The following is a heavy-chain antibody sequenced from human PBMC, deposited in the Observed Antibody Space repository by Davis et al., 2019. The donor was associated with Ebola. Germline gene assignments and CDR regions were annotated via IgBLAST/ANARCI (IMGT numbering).Heavy chain of an antibody. CDR2: IYYSGST. D-gene: IGHD6-13*01. J-gene: IGHJ6*02. Sequence: PSETLSLTCTVSGGSISSYYWSWIRQPPGKGLEWIGYIYYSGSTNYNPSLKSRVTISVDTSKNQFSLKLSSVTAADTAVYYCAGRREAAAGSHYYYYGMDVWGQGTTVTVSS. CDR1: GGSISSYY. V-gene: IGHV4-59*08. CDR3: AGRREAAAGSHYYYYGMDV.